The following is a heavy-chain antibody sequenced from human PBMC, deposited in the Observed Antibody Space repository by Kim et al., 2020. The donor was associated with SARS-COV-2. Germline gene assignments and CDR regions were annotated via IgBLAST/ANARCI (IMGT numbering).Heavy chain of an antibody. Sequence: GGSLRLSCATSGFTFGSFVMNWVRQAPGKGLEWVSGVGGSGRNTYYADSVKGRFTISRDNSKSTLFLEMNSLRAEDTAGFFCAKRVGGAAAFDYWGQGT. CDR3: AKRVGGAAAFDY. CDR2: VGGSGRNT. CDR1: GFTFGSFV. D-gene: IGHD6-13*01. V-gene: IGHV3-23*01. J-gene: IGHJ4*02.